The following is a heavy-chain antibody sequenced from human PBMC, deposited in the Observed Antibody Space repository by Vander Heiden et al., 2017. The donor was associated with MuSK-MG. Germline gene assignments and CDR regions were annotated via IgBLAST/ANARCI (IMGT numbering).Heavy chain of an antibody. D-gene: IGHD6-13*01. V-gene: IGHV3-49*04. CDR3: TRDTYSSSLLSDSAV. Sequence: EVQLVESGGGLVQPGRSLRLSCTASGFTFGDYAMSWVRQAPGKGLEWVGFIRSKAYGGTTEYAASVKGRFTISRDDSKSIAYLQMNSLKTEDTAVYYCTRDTYSSSLLSDSAVWGKGTTVTVSS. J-gene: IGHJ6*04. CDR2: IRSKAYGGTT. CDR1: GFTFGDYA.